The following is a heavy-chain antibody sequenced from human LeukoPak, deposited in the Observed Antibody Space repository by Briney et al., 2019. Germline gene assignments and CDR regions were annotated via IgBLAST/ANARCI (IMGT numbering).Heavy chain of an antibody. J-gene: IGHJ4*02. CDR1: GYTFNNYW. V-gene: IGHV3-30*18. D-gene: IGHD5-12*01. Sequence: GGSLRLSCAASGYTFNNYWMHWVRQAPGKGLEWMAVVSDDGSNKYYEDSVRGRFTISRDNSKNTLYLQMSSLRDEDTAVYYCAKPRLRGGYLFDYWGQGALVTVSS. CDR3: AKPRLRGGYLFDY. CDR2: VSDDGSNK.